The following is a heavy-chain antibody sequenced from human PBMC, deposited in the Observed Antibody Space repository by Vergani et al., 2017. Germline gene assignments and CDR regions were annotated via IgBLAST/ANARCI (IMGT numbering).Heavy chain of an antibody. Sequence: EVDLVESGGGLAQPGGSLRLSCEASGITFSSYAMNWVRQAPGKGLEWVSVITGSGGSTYYADSVKGRFTISRDNSRNTLYLQMNSLRAEDTAIYYCAKDGDDYGDFGRRLDYWGQGTLVTVSS. J-gene: IGHJ4*02. CDR3: AKDGDDYGDFGRRLDY. D-gene: IGHD4-17*01. V-gene: IGHV3-23*04. CDR1: GITFSSYA. CDR2: ITGSGGST.